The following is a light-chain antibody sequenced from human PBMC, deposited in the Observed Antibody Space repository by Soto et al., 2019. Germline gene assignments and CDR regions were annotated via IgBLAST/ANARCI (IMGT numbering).Light chain of an antibody. CDR1: QSVSSSY. CDR2: GAS. Sequence: EIVLTQSPGTQSLSPGERATLSCRASQSVSSSYLAWYQQKPGQAPRLLMYGASSRATGIPDRFSGSGSGTDFTLTISRLEPEDFAVYFCQQYGTSPRTFGQGTKLEI. J-gene: IGKJ2*01. V-gene: IGKV3-20*01. CDR3: QQYGTSPRT.